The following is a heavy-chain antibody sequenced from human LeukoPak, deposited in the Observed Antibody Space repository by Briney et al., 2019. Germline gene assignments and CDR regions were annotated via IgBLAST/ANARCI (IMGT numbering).Heavy chain of an antibody. CDR2: IYYSGST. J-gene: IGHJ4*02. D-gene: IGHD1-26*01. CDR3: ARGGGSYYSDFDY. V-gene: IGHV4-39*07. Sequence: SETLSLTCTVSGGSISTYYWNWIRQPPGKGLEWIGSIYYSGSTYYNPSLKSRVTISVDTSKSHFSLKLSSVTAADTAVYFCARGGGSYYSDFDYWGQGTLVTVSS. CDR1: GGSISTYY.